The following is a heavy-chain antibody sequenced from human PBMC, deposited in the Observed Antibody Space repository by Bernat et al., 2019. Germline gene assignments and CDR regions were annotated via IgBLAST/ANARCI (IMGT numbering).Heavy chain of an antibody. V-gene: IGHV3-30*18. J-gene: IGHJ4*02. CDR2: ISYDGSNK. CDR3: AKDGPEPYYSSGWLLDY. D-gene: IGHD6-19*01. CDR1: GFTFSSYG. Sequence: QVQLVESGGGVVQPGRSLRLSCAASGFTFSSYGMHWVRQAPGKGLEWVAVISYDGSNKYYADSVKGRFTISRDNSKNTLYLQMNSLRAEDTAVYYCAKDGPEPYYSSGWLLDYWGQGTLVTVSS.